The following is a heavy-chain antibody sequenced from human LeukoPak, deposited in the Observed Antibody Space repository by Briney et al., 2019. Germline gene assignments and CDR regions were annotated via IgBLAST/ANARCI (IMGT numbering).Heavy chain of an antibody. CDR3: ARVPRYCRGGSCPLDY. D-gene: IGHD2-15*01. CDR2: INPNSGGT. CDR1: GYTFTGYY. J-gene: IGHJ4*02. Sequence: ASVKVSCKASGYTFTGYYMHWVRQAPGQGLEWMGWINPNSGGTNYAQKFQGRVTMTRDTSISTAYMELSRLRSDDTAVYYCARVPRYCRGGSCPLDYWGQGTLVTVSS. V-gene: IGHV1-2*02.